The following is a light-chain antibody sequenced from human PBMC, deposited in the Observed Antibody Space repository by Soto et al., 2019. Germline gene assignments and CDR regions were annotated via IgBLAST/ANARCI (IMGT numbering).Light chain of an antibody. CDR3: CSYAASDLI. J-gene: IGLJ2*01. CDR1: ISDVGPYKL. CDR2: EGT. V-gene: IGLV2-23*01. Sequence: QSALTQPASVSGSPGQAITISCSGAISDVGPYKLVAWYQQHPDKAPKLIIHEGTKRPSGVSSRFSGSQSGTTASLTISGLQAEDEADYYCCSYAASDLIFGGGTKLTVL.